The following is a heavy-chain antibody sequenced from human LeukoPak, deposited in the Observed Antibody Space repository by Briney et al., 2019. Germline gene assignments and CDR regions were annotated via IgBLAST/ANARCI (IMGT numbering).Heavy chain of an antibody. J-gene: IGHJ4*02. CDR2: IIPMFGIT. CDR1: GYTFTSYG. Sequence: SVTVSCTASGYTFTSYGISWVRQAPGQGLEWMGGIIPMFGITNYAQKFQGRVTIIADESTSTAYMELSSLRSEDTAVYYCARDAEPGSYYYDSSGYYSSDYWGQGTLVTVSS. CDR3: ARDAEPGSYYYDSSGYYSSDY. V-gene: IGHV1-69*13. D-gene: IGHD3-22*01.